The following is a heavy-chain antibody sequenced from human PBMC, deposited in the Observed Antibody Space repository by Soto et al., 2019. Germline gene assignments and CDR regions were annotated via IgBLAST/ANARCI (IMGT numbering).Heavy chain of an antibody. V-gene: IGHV1-3*01. J-gene: IGHJ6*02. D-gene: IGHD3-3*01. CDR3: ARVKHRASYSDFWRRYYQICYLGKDV. Sequence: ASVKVSFKASGYTFTSYAMHWVRQAPGQRLEWMGWINAGNGNTKYSQKFQGRVTITRDTSASTAYMELSSLRSEDTAVYYCARVKHRASYSDFWRRYYQICYLGKDVWGQGTTVTVSS. CDR2: INAGNGNT. CDR1: GYTFTSYA.